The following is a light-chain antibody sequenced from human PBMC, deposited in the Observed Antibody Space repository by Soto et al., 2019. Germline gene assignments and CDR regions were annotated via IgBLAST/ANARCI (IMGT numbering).Light chain of an antibody. CDR3: SSYAGDNNLV. CDR2: EVT. V-gene: IGLV2-8*01. Sequence: QSALTQPPSASGSPGRSVTISCTGTSSDVGGYDYVSWFQQHPGKAPKLIIYEVTKRPSGVPDRFSASKSGNTASLTVSGLQAEDEADYYCSSYAGDNNLVFGGGTKVTVL. CDR1: SSDVGGYDY. J-gene: IGLJ2*01.